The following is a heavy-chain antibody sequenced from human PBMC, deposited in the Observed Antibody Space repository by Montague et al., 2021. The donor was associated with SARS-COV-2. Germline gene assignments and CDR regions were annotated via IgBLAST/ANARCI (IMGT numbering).Heavy chain of an antibody. CDR3: ASLTGMGLWFSGYYFDS. Sequence: SETLSLTCTVSGASISTGTYYWGWIRQPPGKGLEWIGNIFHSGSTYYNPSLKSRVTMSVDTSKNHFSLKLNSVTAADTAIYYCASLTGMGLWFSGYYFDSWGQGTLVTVSS. CDR2: IFHSGST. V-gene: IGHV4-39*02. D-gene: IGHD5-18*01. CDR1: GASISTGTYY. J-gene: IGHJ4*02.